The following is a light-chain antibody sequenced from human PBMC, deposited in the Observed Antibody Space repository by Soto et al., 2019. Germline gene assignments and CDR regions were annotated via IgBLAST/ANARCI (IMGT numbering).Light chain of an antibody. J-gene: IGKJ4*01. CDR3: HQRSNWPLT. V-gene: IGKV3-11*01. CDR1: QSVSSY. Sequence: EVVLTQSPDTLSLSPGGSATLSCRASQSVSSYLAWYQQRPGQALRLLIYDVSKRATGIPARFSGSGSRTDFTLTITSLEPEDLAIYFCHQRSNWPLTFGGGTKLEIK. CDR2: DVS.